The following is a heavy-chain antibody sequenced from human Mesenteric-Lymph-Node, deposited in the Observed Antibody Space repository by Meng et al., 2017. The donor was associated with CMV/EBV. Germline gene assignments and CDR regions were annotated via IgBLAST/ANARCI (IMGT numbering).Heavy chain of an antibody. J-gene: IGHJ4*02. CDR1: GGSFSGYY. V-gene: IGHV4-34*01. CDR3: ARHQRWLKSEGGFDY. Sequence: VQLQQGGAGLLKPSGILSLTCAVYGGSFSGYYWSWIRQPPGKGLEWIGEINHSGSTNYNPSLKSRVTISVDTSKNQFSLKLSSVTAADTAVYYCARHQRWLKSEGGFDYWGQGTLVTVSS. CDR2: INHSGST. D-gene: IGHD4-23*01.